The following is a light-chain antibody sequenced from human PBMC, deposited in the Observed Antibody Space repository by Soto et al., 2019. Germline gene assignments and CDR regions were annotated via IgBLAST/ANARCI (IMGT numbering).Light chain of an antibody. J-gene: IGKJ5*01. CDR2: DAS. V-gene: IGKV3-11*01. CDR1: QSISSH. Sequence: EIVLTQSPATLSLSPGERATLSCRASQSISSHLTWYQHNPGQAPRLLIYDASNRATGIPARFSGSGSGADFTLTISSLEPEDFAVYYCQQRSNWPLTFGQGTRLAIK. CDR3: QQRSNWPLT.